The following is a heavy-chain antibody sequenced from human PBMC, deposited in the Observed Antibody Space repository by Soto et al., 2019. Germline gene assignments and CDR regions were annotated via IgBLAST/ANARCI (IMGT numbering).Heavy chain of an antibody. CDR3: AKGWGGGNSPNDFDI. CDR2: IRSKTAGGTT. J-gene: IGHJ3*02. Sequence: WWCXRLAWSSAVFSFFNACISWVRHAPGKGLEWVARIRSKTAGGTTEYAAPGQGRFTISRDDSENTLYLQMNSLKTDDTAVYYSAKGWGGGNSPNDFDIWGQGTVVTVSS. CDR1: VFSFFNAC. D-gene: IGHD1-26*01. V-gene: IGHV3-15*01.